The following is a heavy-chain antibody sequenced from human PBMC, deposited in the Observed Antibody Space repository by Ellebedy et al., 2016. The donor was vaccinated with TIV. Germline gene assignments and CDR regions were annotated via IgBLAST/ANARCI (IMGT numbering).Heavy chain of an antibody. Sequence: GESLKISCAASGFTFSSYSMNWVRQAPGKGLAWVSSISTSSSYIYYADSVKGRFTISRDNAKNSLYLQLNSLRAEDTAVYYCAREMLGGGYSFVTDCWGQGTLVTVSS. V-gene: IGHV3-21*01. D-gene: IGHD5-18*01. CDR1: GFTFSSYS. CDR2: ISTSSSYI. J-gene: IGHJ4*02. CDR3: AREMLGGGYSFVTDC.